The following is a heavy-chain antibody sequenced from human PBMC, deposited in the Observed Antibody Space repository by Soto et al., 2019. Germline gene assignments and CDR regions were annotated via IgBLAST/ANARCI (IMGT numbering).Heavy chain of an antibody. Sequence: PSETLSLTCAVSGGSISSGGYSWSWIRQPPGKGLEWIGYIYHSGSTYYNPSLKSRVTISVDRSKNQFSLKLSSVTAADTAVYYCARQGSYGSGSYHDYWGQGTLVTVS. CDR1: GGSISSGGYS. J-gene: IGHJ4*02. D-gene: IGHD3-10*01. V-gene: IGHV4-30-2*01. CDR2: IYHSGST. CDR3: ARQGSYGSGSYHDY.